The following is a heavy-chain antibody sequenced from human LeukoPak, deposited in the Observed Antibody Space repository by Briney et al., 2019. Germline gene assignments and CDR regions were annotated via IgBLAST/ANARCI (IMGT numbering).Heavy chain of an antibody. CDR3: ATDLYYYDSSGYYPPKYYYGMDV. CDR2: INPSGGST. J-gene: IGHJ6*02. D-gene: IGHD3-22*01. Sequence: ASVNVSCTASGYTFTIYYMHWVRQAPGQGLEWMGIINPSGGSTSYAQKFQGRVTMTRDTSTSTVYMELSSLRSEDTAVYYCATDLYYYDSSGYYPPKYYYGMDVWGQGTTVTVSS. CDR1: GYTFTIYY. V-gene: IGHV1-46*01.